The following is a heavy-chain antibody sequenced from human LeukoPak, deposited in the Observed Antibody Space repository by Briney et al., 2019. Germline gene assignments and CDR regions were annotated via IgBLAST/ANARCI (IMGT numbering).Heavy chain of an antibody. J-gene: IGHJ3*01. CDR2: INHSGST. V-gene: IGHV4-34*01. CDR3: ARGLTFRGGWYGAFDF. D-gene: IGHD6-19*01. CDR1: GGSFSGYY. Sequence: PSETLSLTFAVYGGSFSGYYWSWIRQPPGKGLEWIGEINHSGSTNYNPSLKSRVTVSVDTAKNQFSLKLSSVTAADTAVYYCARGLTFRGGWYGAFDFWGQGTMVTVSS.